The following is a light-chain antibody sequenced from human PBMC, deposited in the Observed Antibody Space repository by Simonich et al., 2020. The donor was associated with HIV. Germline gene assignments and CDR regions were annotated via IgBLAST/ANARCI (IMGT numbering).Light chain of an antibody. CDR2: EDS. J-gene: IGLJ2*01. V-gene: IGLV2-23*01. Sequence: QSALTQPASVSGSPGQSITISCTGTSSDVGSNNLVSWYQHHPGKAPKLTISEDSRPPSGVSNRFSCSKSGNTASLTISGLQAEDEADYYCCSYTSTTVLFGGGTKLTAL. CDR3: CSYTSTTVL. CDR1: SSDVGSNNL.